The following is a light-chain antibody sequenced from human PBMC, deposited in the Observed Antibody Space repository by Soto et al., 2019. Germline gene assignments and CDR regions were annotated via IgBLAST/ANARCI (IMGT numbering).Light chain of an antibody. CDR3: AAWDDSLNGRV. Sequence: VLTQPPSASGTPGQRVTISCSGSSSNIGSNTVNWYQQLPGTAPKLLIYSNNQRPSGVPDRFSGSKSGTSASLAISGLQSEGEADYYCAAWDDSLNGRVFGTGTKVTVL. V-gene: IGLV1-44*01. J-gene: IGLJ1*01. CDR1: SSNIGSNT. CDR2: SNN.